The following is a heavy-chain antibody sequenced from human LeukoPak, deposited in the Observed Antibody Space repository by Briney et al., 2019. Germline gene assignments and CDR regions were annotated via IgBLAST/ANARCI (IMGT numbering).Heavy chain of an antibody. CDR2: IFYSGTT. Sequence: SKILSLTCTVSGGSITSYYWSWIRQPPGRGLEWIGHIFYSGTTYYNPSLKSRVIISVDTSKRQFSLRLSSLTAADTAFYYCARGDFWSGYTIWGQGTLVAVSS. CDR3: ARGDFWSGYTI. CDR1: GGSITSYY. J-gene: IGHJ4*02. D-gene: IGHD3-3*01. V-gene: IGHV4-59*08.